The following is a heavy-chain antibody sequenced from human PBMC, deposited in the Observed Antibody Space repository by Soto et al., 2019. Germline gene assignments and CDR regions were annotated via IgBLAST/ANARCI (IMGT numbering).Heavy chain of an antibody. CDR2: IFDSGST. CDR3: ARETMPLTNDWYFAL. CDR1: GGSISGGVHS. D-gene: IGHD2-8*01. V-gene: IGHV4-30-4*01. Sequence: QVQLQESGPGLVKPSETLSLTCTVSGGSISGGVHSWSWIRQPPGKGLAWIGHIFDSGSTYYNPSLKSRLTISVDTSKNQFSLRLSSVTAADTAVYYCARETMPLTNDWYFALWGRGTLVTVSS. J-gene: IGHJ2*01.